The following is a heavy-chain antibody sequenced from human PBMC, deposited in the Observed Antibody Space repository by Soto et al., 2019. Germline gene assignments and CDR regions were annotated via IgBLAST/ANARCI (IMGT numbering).Heavy chain of an antibody. D-gene: IGHD3-10*01. V-gene: IGHV5-51*01. Sequence: ESLTISRKVSGDSFAGYWTGWVSQMPGKGLEWMGIIYPGDSDTRYSPSFQGQVTISADKSISTAYLQWSSLKASDTAMYYCARIQGVRSPAYYLGMDVWGQGTTVTVSS. CDR1: GDSFAGYW. J-gene: IGHJ6*02. CDR3: ARIQGVRSPAYYLGMDV. CDR2: IYPGDSDT.